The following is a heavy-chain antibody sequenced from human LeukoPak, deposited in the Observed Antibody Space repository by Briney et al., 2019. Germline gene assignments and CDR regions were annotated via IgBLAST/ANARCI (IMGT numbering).Heavy chain of an antibody. CDR1: EFTFSSYA. V-gene: IGHV3-23*01. CDR2: ISGSGDNT. Sequence: GGSLRLSCAASEFTFSSYAMSWVRQAPGKGLEWVSGISGSGDNTYYADSVKGRFTISRDNSKNTLYVQVNSLGTEDTAAYYCAKGSYYDSSGSFYFDYWGQGTLVTVSS. J-gene: IGHJ4*02. CDR3: AKGSYYDSSGSFYFDY. D-gene: IGHD3-22*01.